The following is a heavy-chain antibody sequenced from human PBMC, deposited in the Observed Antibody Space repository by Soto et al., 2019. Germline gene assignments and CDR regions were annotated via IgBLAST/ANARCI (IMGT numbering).Heavy chain of an antibody. J-gene: IGHJ4*02. D-gene: IGHD3-22*01. CDR3: ARDSSYYYDSSGYGYYFDY. CDR2: IIPIFGTA. V-gene: IGHV1-69*12. Sequence: QVQLVQSGAEVKKPGSSVKVSCKASGGTFSSYAISWVRQAPGQGLEWMGGIIPIFGTANYAQKFQGRVTITADESTSTAYMELSSLRSEDTAVYYCARDSSYYYDSSGYGYYFDYWGQGTLVTVSS. CDR1: GGTFSSYA.